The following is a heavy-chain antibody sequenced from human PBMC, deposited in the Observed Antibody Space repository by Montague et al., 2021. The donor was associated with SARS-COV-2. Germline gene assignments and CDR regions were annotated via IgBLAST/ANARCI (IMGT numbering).Heavy chain of an antibody. J-gene: IGHJ6*02. CDR2: IYTSGTT. V-gene: IGHV4-4*07. D-gene: IGHD3-10*01. CDR1: GGSISSYY. Sequence: SETLSLTCTVSGGSISSYYWSWIRQSAGKGLEWIGRIYTSGTTNYNPSLKSRVTMSVDTSKNQFSLKLSSVTAADTAVYYCAGGSGIISFYDSGMDVWGQGTTVTVSS. CDR3: AGGSGIISFYDSGMDV.